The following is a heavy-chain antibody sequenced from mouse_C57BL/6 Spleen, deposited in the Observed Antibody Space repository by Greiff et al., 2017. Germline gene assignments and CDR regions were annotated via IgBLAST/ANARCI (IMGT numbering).Heavy chain of an antibody. D-gene: IGHD1-1*01. Sequence: QVQLQQSGAELARPGASVKLSCKASGYTFTSYGISWVKQRTGQGLEWIGEIYPRSGNTYYNEKFKGKATLTADKSSSTAYMELRSLTSEDSAVDFCARRFGSSPYYAMDYWGQGTSVTVSS. J-gene: IGHJ4*01. V-gene: IGHV1-81*01. CDR3: ARRFGSSPYYAMDY. CDR2: IYPRSGNT. CDR1: GYTFTSYG.